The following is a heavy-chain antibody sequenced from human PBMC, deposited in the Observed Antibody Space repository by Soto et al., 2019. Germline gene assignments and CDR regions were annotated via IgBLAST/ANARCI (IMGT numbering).Heavy chain of an antibody. Sequence: QVQLQESGPGLVKPSGPLSLTCNVSGGSITNNNWWSWVRQPPGKGLEWIRAIYHSGHTNFHPSLKTRATLSLGYSDLQFSLKLTSATAAVTALLYCSSIAYSASGFHYWGQGTLVTVSS. D-gene: IGHD1-26*01. J-gene: IGHJ4*02. CDR1: GGSITNNNW. V-gene: IGHV4-4*02. CDR3: SSIAYSASGFHY. CDR2: IYHSGHT.